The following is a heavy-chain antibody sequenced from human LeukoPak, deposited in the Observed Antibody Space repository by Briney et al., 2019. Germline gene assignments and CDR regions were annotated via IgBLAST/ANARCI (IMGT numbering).Heavy chain of an antibody. CDR1: GFTFSSYS. J-gene: IGHJ5*02. D-gene: IGHD2-15*01. V-gene: IGHV3-21*01. CDR2: ISSSSSYI. CDR3: ARDRTALGYCSGGSCYILDP. Sequence: PGGSLRLSCAASGFTFSSYSMNWVRQAPGKGLEWVSSISSSSSYIYYADSVKGRFTISRDNSKNTLYLQMNSLRAEDTAVYYCARDRTALGYCSGGSCYILDPWGQGTLVTVSS.